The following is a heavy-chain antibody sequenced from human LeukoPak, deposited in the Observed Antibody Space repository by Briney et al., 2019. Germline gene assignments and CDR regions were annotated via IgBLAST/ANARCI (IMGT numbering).Heavy chain of an antibody. CDR1: GFTVSSNY. CDR3: ARESSYHAPIDY. J-gene: IGHJ4*02. Sequence: GGSLRLSCAASGFTVSSNYMSWVRQAPGKGLEWVSVIYSGGSTYYADSVKGRFTISRDNSKNTLYLQMNSLRAEDTAVYYCARESSYHAPIDYWGQGTLVTVSS. V-gene: IGHV3-66*02. D-gene: IGHD3-3*01. CDR2: IYSGGST.